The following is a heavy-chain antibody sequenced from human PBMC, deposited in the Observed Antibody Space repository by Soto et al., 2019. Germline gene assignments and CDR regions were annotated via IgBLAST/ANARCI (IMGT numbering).Heavy chain of an antibody. D-gene: IGHD6-6*01. CDR2: IKSKANSYAT. Sequence: GGSLRLSCAASGFTFSNAWMSWVRQAPGKGLEWVGRIKSKANSYATAYAASVKGRFTISRDDSKNTAYLQMNSLKTEDTAVYYCTTSQSIAGPWGQGTLVTVSS. V-gene: IGHV3-73*01. J-gene: IGHJ5*02. CDR3: TTSQSIAGP. CDR1: GFTFSNAW.